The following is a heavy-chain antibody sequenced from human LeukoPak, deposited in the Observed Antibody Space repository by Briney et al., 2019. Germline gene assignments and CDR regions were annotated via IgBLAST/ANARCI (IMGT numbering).Heavy chain of an antibody. J-gene: IGHJ5*02. V-gene: IGHV1-24*01. CDR2: FDPEDGET. CDR3: ARVRKRITMIVVTKAEGWFDP. CDR1: GYTLTELS. Sequence: ASVKVSCKVSGYTLTELSMHWVRQAPGKGLEWMGGFDPEDGETIYAQKFQGRVTMTRDTSTSTVYMELSSLRSEDTAVYHCARVRKRITMIVVTKAEGWFDPWGQGTLVTVSS. D-gene: IGHD3-22*01.